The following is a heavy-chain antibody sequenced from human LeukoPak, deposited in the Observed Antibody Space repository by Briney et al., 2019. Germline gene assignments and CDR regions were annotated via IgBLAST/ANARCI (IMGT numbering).Heavy chain of an antibody. V-gene: IGHV4-31*03. D-gene: IGHD3-10*01. Sequence: SDTLSLTCTVTGGSISSGGYYWSWIRQHPGKGLEWIGYIYYSGSTYYNPSLKSRVTISVDTSKNQFSLKLSSVTAADTAVYYCARDRGFGESYGMDVWGQGTTVTVSS. CDR1: GGSISSGGYY. CDR3: ARDRGFGESYGMDV. CDR2: IYYSGST. J-gene: IGHJ6*02.